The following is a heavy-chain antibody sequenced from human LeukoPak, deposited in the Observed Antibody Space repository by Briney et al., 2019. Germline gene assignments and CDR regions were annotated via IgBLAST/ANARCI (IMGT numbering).Heavy chain of an antibody. V-gene: IGHV3-15*01. CDR2: IKSKTEGGTT. D-gene: IGHD5-18*01. CDR1: GFTFSNAW. Sequence: KPGGSLRLSCAASGFTFSNAWMSWVRQAPGKGLEWVGRIKSKTEGGTTDYAAPGNCRFIIATDGSKNTLYRQMDSLNTEDTAVYYCTTYVDTAMVIWGQGTLVTVPS. CDR3: TTYVDTAMVI. J-gene: IGHJ4*02.